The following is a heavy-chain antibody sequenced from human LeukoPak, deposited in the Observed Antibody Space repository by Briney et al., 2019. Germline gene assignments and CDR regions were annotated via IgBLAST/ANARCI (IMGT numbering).Heavy chain of an antibody. D-gene: IGHD3-22*01. Sequence: SETLSLTCTVSGGSVSSGSYYWSWIRQPPGKGLEWIGNIYYSGSTNYNPSLKSRVTISVDTSKNQFSLKLSSVTAADTAVYYCARDRYYDSSGYYKVGYYYGMDVWGQGTTVTVSS. J-gene: IGHJ6*02. CDR3: ARDRYYDSSGYYKVGYYYGMDV. CDR1: GGSVSSGSYY. CDR2: IYYSGST. V-gene: IGHV4-61*01.